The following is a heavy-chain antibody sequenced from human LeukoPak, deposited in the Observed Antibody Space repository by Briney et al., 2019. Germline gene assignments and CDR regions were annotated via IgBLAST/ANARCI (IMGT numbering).Heavy chain of an antibody. J-gene: IGHJ4*02. V-gene: IGHV3-23*01. CDR2: ISGSGYST. Sequence: GGSLRLSCAASGFTFRNYAMNWVRQAPGKGLEWVSGISGSGYSTYYADSVEGRFTVSRDISKNTMYLQMNSLRAEDTAVYFCAKDGVATVGYYFDSWGQGTLVTVSS. CDR1: GFTFRNYA. CDR3: AKDGVATVGYYFDS. D-gene: IGHD6-13*01.